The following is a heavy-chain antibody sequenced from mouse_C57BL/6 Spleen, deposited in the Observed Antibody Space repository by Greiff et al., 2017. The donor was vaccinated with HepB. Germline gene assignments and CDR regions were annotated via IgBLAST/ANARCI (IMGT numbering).Heavy chain of an antibody. J-gene: IGHJ1*03. Sequence: VPLQPSGAELVRPWASVTLSCTASGFHITDSYLPLVTQMPDRGLSWIGRIDPEDGDTEYAPKFQGKATMTADTSSNTAYLQLSSPTSEDTAVYYGTTLYGSSYYWYFDVWGTGTTVTVSS. CDR3: TTLYGSSYYWYFDV. CDR2: IDPEDGDT. D-gene: IGHD1-1*01. V-gene: IGHV14-1*01. CDR1: GFHITDSY.